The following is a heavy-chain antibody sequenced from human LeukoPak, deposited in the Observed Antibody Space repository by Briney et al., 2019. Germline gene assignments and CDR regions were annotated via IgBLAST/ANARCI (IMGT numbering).Heavy chain of an antibody. CDR2: IKQNGGEK. V-gene: IGHV3-7*01. J-gene: IGHJ4*02. CDR3: ARDSGMATIGD. D-gene: IGHD5-12*01. CDR1: GFTFSSHW. Sequence: GGSLRLSCAASGFTFSSHWMSWVRQALGKGLEWVANIKQNGGEKFYVDSVKGRFTISRDNAKNSLYLQMNSLRAEDTAVYYCARDSGMATIGDWGQGTLVTVSS.